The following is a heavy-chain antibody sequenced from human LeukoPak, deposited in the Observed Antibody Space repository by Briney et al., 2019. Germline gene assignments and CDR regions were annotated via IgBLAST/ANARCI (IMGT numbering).Heavy chain of an antibody. Sequence: ASVKVSCKVSGYTLTELSMHWVRQAPGKGLEWMGGFDPEDGETIYAQKFQGRVTITADKSTSTAYMELSSLRSEDTAVYYCARPSTTVASWYFDLWGRGTLVTVSS. D-gene: IGHD4-23*01. CDR3: ARPSTTVASWYFDL. CDR1: GYTLTELS. V-gene: IGHV1-24*01. J-gene: IGHJ2*01. CDR2: FDPEDGET.